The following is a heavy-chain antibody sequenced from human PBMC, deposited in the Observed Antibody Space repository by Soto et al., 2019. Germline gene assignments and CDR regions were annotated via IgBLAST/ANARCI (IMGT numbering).Heavy chain of an antibody. CDR2: IIPIFGTA. CDR1: GGTFSSYA. Sequence: QVQLVQSGAEVKKPGSSVKVSCKASGGTFSSYAISWVRQAPGQGLEWMGGIIPIFGTANYAQKLQGRVTITADESTSTAYMELSSLRSEDTALYYCAFSYSSSTPPFDYWGQGTLVTVSS. D-gene: IGHD6-6*01. CDR3: AFSYSSSTPPFDY. J-gene: IGHJ4*02. V-gene: IGHV1-69*12.